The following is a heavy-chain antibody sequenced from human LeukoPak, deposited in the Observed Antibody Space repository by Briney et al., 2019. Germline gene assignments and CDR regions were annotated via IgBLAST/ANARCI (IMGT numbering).Heavy chain of an antibody. CDR2: IYISGST. CDR1: GDSISSGSYY. D-gene: IGHD3-9*01. CDR3: AKEAKYYDILIGYYRSFYYFDY. J-gene: IGHJ4*02. Sequence: SQTLSLTCTVSGDSISSGSYYWSWIRQPAGKGLEWIGRIYISGSTNYNPSLKSRVTISVDTSKNQFSLNLTSVTAADTAVYYCAKEAKYYDILIGYYRSFYYFDYWGQGTLVTVSS. V-gene: IGHV4-61*02.